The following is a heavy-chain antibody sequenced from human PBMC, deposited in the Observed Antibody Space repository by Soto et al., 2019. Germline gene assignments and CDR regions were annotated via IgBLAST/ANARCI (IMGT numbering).Heavy chain of an antibody. D-gene: IGHD6-19*01. V-gene: IGHV1-18*04. CDR2: ISAYNGNT. J-gene: IGHJ3*02. Sequence: VQSGAEVKKPGASGKVSCNASGYTFTSYGISWVRQASGQGLEGTGWISAYNGNTHYAQKLQGRVTMTTDTSTSRAYMELRSMRSDDTVVYYCARELRSGWYRSHDAFDIWCRGTMVTVSS. CDR3: ARELRSGWYRSHDAFDI. CDR1: GYTFTSYG.